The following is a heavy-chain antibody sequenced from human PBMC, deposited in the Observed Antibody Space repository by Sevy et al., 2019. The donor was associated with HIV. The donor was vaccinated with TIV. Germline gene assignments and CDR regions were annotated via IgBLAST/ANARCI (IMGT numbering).Heavy chain of an antibody. V-gene: IGHV3-9*01. CDR2: ISWNSGRI. CDR1: GFTFDDYA. J-gene: IGHJ4*02. CDR3: AKDIGLVGPGPDY. Sequence: GGSLRLSCAASGFTFDDYAMHWVRQAPGKGLEWVSGISWNSGRIGYADSVKGRFTISRDKAKNSLYLQMNSLRAEDTALYYCAKDIGLVGPGPDYWGQGTLVTVSS. D-gene: IGHD1-1*01.